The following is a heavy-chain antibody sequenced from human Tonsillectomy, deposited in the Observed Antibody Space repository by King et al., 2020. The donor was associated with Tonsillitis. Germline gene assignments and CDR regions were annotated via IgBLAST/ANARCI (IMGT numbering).Heavy chain of an antibody. Sequence: VQLQQWGAGLLKPSETLSLTCAVYGGSLSGYYWSWIRQPPGKGLEWIGEINHSGSTNYNPSLKSRVTPSADTSKNQFSLKLSSVTAADTAVYYCARGEAICSGGSCYAPPWGQGTLVTVSS. D-gene: IGHD2-15*01. J-gene: IGHJ5*02. CDR1: GGSLSGYY. V-gene: IGHV4-34*01. CDR3: ARGEAICSGGSCYAPP. CDR2: INHSGST.